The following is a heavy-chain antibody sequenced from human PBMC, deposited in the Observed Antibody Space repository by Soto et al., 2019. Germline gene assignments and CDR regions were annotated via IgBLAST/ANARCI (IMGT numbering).Heavy chain of an antibody. Sequence: GGSLRLSCAASGFPFSSYAMSWVRQAPGKGLEWVSAISGSGGSTYYADSVKGRFTISRDNSKNTLYLQMNSLGAEDTAVYYCAKDSLGIAAAGTFDYWGQGTLVTVSS. J-gene: IGHJ4*02. V-gene: IGHV3-23*01. CDR1: GFPFSSYA. D-gene: IGHD6-13*01. CDR2: ISGSGGST. CDR3: AKDSLGIAAAGTFDY.